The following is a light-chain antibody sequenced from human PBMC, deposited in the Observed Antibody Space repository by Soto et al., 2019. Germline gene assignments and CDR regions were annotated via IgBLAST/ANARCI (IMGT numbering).Light chain of an antibody. CDR2: DVS. V-gene: IGLV2-14*01. Sequence: QSVLTQPASVSGPPGQSITISCTGTSSDVGGYNYVSWYQQHPGKAPKLMIYDVSNRPSGVSNRFSGSKSGNTASLTISGLQAEDEADYYCSSYTSSSTFYVLGTGTKVTVL. CDR1: SSDVGGYNY. CDR3: SSYTSSSTFYV. J-gene: IGLJ1*01.